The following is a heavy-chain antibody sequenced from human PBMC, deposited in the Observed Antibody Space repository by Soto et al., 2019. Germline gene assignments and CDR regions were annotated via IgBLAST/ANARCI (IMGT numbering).Heavy chain of an antibody. V-gene: IGHV3-30-3*01. CDR2: ISFDGGEK. CDR1: GFTFITYS. D-gene: IGHD2-15*01. J-gene: IGHJ5*02. Sequence: QVQLVESGGGVAQPGRSLRLSCAASGFTFITYSMHWVRQAPGKGLEWLAVISFDGGEKHYADSVKGRSTISRDNSNNTLYLQMNSLRDDDTAIYYCARDPPSCSGGRCNSVGWFDPGGQGTLVIVSS. CDR3: ARDPPSCSGGRCNSVGWFDP.